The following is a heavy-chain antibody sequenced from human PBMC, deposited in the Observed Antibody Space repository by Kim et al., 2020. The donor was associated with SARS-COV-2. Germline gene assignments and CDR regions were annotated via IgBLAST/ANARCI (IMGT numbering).Heavy chain of an antibody. D-gene: IGHD4-4*01. CDR3: VHRRLYSNYVGWFDP. CDR2: IYWDNTK. CDR1: GFSLSTSGVG. V-gene: IGHV2-5*02. Sequence: SGPTLVNPTQTLTLTCTFSGFSLSTSGVGVGWIRQPPGKALEWLALIYWDNTKRYSPSLKSRLTITKDTSKNQVVLTMTNLDPVDTATYYCVHRRLYSNYVGWFDPWGQGTLVTVSA. J-gene: IGHJ5*02.